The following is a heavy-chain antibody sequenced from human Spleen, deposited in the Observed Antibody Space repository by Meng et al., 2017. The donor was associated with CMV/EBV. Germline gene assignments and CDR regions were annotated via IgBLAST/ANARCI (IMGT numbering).Heavy chain of an antibody. CDR2: IYYSGST. V-gene: IGHV4-59*01. CDR3: ARVFEVSGGAFDI. J-gene: IGHJ3*02. Sequence: SETLSLTCTVSGGSISSYYWSWIRQPPGKGLEWIGYIYYSGSTNYNPSLKSRVTISVDTSKNQSSLKLSSVNAADTAVYYCARVFEVSGGAFDIWGQGTMVTVSS. D-gene: IGHD3-3*01. CDR1: GGSISSYY.